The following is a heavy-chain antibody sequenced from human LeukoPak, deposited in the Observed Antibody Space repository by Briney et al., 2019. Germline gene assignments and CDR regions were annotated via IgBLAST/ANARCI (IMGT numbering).Heavy chain of an antibody. J-gene: IGHJ4*02. CDR1: GFTLSTYW. V-gene: IGHV3-7*01. CDR3: AKDPTAMVTGAFDY. D-gene: IGHD5-18*01. Sequence: PGGSLRLSCVASGFTLSTYWMTWVRQAPGRGLEWVANIKQDGSEKYYVDSVKGRFTISRDNSKNTLYLQMNSLRVEDTAVYYCAKDPTAMVTGAFDYWGQGTLVTVSS. CDR2: IKQDGSEK.